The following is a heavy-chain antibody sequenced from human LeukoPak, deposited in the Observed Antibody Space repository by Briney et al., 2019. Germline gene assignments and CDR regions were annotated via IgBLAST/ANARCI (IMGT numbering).Heavy chain of an antibody. CDR3: ARDPYNGAYGDNYYYYMDV. CDR2: LTTTSSYI. CDR1: GFTFSSYN. D-gene: IGHD4-17*01. J-gene: IGHJ6*03. V-gene: IGHV3-21*06. Sequence: GGSLRLSCAASGFTFSSYNMNWVRQTPGDGLEWVSSLTTTSSYIFYADSVKGRFTISRDNAKNSLYLQMNSLRAEDTGVYYCARDPYNGAYGDNYYYYMDVWGKGTTVTISS.